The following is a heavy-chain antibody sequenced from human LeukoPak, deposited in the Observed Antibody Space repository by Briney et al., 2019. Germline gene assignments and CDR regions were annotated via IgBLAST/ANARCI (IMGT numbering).Heavy chain of an antibody. D-gene: IGHD2/OR15-2a*01. V-gene: IGHV3-23*01. Sequence: PGGSLRLSCAGSGLSFSNNTMSWVRQAPGRGLEWFSAISNNGGRTDYADSVKGRFTISRDNSKSTLYLHMDSLRAEDTAVYYCARDEDTSALSEYWGQGTLVTVSS. CDR3: ARDEDTSALSEY. CDR1: GLSFSNNT. CDR2: ISNNGGRT. J-gene: IGHJ4*02.